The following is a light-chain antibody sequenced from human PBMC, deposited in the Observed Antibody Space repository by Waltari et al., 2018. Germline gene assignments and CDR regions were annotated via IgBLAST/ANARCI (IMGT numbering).Light chain of an antibody. V-gene: IGKV3-15*01. J-gene: IGKJ2*01. CDR2: GAS. CDR3: QQYNRWPST. CDR1: QSLTSN. Sequence: VMTQSPAILSVSPGDSVTLSCRASQSLTSNLAWYQQKPGHPPRLLIFGASTRATGVSDRFSGSGTTTQFSLTISSLQPEDFAIYFCQQYNRWPSTFGQGTKLDIK.